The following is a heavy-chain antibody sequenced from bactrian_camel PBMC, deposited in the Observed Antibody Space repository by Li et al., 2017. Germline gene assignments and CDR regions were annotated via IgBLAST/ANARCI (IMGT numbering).Heavy chain of an antibody. Sequence: HVQLVESGGGSVQVGGSLRLSCVASGDTIGRYCMGWFRQKPDKEREGVAGIESDGSTSYADSVKGRFTISQDNAKHQLYLQMTRLQPEDTAKYYCAALAFGSWCGTEMSYSGMDYWGQGTQVTVS. V-gene: IGHV3S9*01. J-gene: IGHJ7*01. CDR1: GDTIGRYC. CDR2: IESDGST. D-gene: IGHD1*01.